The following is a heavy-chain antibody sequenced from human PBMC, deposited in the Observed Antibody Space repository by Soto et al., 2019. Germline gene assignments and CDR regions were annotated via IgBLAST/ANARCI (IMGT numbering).Heavy chain of an antibody. CDR2: VYYLGST. V-gene: IGHV4-59*01. Sequence: LSLTFTVSGGPMSEYFWSWIRQSPGKGLEWIGYVYYLGSTDYNPSLKSRVMISVDTSKRQFSLKLSSVTVADTAIYYCARDGYDGSGSPFPAYWGPGIQVTVS. D-gene: IGHD3-10*01. CDR3: ARDGYDGSGSPFPAY. CDR1: GGPMSEYF. J-gene: IGHJ4*02.